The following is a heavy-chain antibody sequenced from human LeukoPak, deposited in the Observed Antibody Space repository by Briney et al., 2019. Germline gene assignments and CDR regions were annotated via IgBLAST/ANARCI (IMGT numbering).Heavy chain of an antibody. CDR3: AKGHRYCTSGNCNSAVDY. CDR2: INGDGGGDTT. V-gene: IGHV3-23*01. CDR1: GFTFSSSA. D-gene: IGHD2-15*01. J-gene: IGHJ4*02. Sequence: PGGSLRLSCAASGFTFSSSAISWVRQAPGKGLEWLSTINGDGGGDTTSYADSVKGRFTISRDNSKNTLYLQMNSLGAEDTAVYYCAKGHRYCTSGNCNSAVDYWGQGTLVTVSS.